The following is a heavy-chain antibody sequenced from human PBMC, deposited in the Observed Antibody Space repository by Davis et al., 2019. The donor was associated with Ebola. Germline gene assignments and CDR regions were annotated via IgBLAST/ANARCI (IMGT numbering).Heavy chain of an antibody. Sequence: GESLKISCAASGFTFSSYAMSWVRQAPGKGLEWVSAISGSGGSTYYADSVKGRFTISRDNSKNTLYLQMNSLRAEDTAVYYCAKGPLPPPDYWGQGTLVTVSS. J-gene: IGHJ4*02. CDR1: GFTFSSYA. CDR2: ISGSGGST. CDR3: AKGPLPPPDY. V-gene: IGHV3-23*01.